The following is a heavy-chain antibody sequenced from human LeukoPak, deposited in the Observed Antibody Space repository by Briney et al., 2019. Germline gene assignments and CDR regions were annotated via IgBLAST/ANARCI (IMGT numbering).Heavy chain of an antibody. CDR3: ARGIVGATNFDY. J-gene: IGHJ4*02. D-gene: IGHD1-26*01. Sequence: SETLSLTCTVSGVSISSSNSYWGWIRQPPGKGLEWIGSIYYSGNTYYNASLKSQVSISIDTSKNQFSLKLSSVTAADTAVYYCARGIVGATNFDYWGQGTLVTVSS. CDR2: IYYSGNT. CDR1: GVSISSSNSY. V-gene: IGHV4-39*01.